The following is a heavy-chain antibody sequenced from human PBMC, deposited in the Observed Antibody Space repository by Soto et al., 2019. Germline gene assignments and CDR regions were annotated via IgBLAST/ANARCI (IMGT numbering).Heavy chain of an antibody. CDR3: AKGNYDILTGYYYYFDY. CDR1: GFTFSSSG. CDR2: ISYDGSNK. V-gene: IGHV3-30*18. J-gene: IGHJ4*02. Sequence: GGSLRLSCAASGFTFSSSGMHWVRQAPGKGLEWVAVISYDGSNKYYADSVKGRFTISRDNSKNTLYLQMNSLRAEDTAVYYCAKGNYDILTGYYYYFDYWGQGTLVTVSS. D-gene: IGHD3-9*01.